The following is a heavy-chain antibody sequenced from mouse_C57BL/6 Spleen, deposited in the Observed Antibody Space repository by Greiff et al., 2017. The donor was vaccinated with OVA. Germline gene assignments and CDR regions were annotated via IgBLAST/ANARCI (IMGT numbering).Heavy chain of an antibody. V-gene: IGHV1-64*01. CDR3: SRVDDYAGDDY. CDR2: IHPNSGST. Sequence: QVQLQQPGAELVKPGASVKLSCKASGYTFTSYWMHWVKQRPGQGLEWIGMIHPNSGSTNYNEKFKSKATLTVDKSSSTAYMQLSSLTSEDSAVYYCSRVDDYAGDDYWGQGTTLTVSS. J-gene: IGHJ2*01. CDR1: GYTFTSYW. D-gene: IGHD2-4*01.